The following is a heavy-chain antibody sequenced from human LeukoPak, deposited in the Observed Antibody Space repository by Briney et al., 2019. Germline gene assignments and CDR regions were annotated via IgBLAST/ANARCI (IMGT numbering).Heavy chain of an antibody. CDR3: AKDGGNGVWSSLEYYFDY. V-gene: IGHV3-30*18. CDR1: GFTFSSYG. D-gene: IGHD2-8*01. Sequence: GGSLRLSCAASGFTFSSYGMHWVRQAPGKGLEWVAVISYDGSNKYYADSVKGRFTISRDNSKNTLYLQMNSLRAEDTAVYYCAKDGGNGVWSSLEYYFDYWGQGTLVTVSS. J-gene: IGHJ4*02. CDR2: ISYDGSNK.